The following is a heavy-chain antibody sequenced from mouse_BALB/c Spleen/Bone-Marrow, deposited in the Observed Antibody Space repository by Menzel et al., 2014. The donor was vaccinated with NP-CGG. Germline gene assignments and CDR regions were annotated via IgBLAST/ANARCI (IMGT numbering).Heavy chain of an antibody. Sequence: EVQVVESGAELVKPGASVTLSCTASGFNINDTYMHWVKQRPEQGLEWIGRIDPANGNTKYDPKFQGKATITTETSSNTAYLHLSSLTSKDTAVYYCASYYYCSSLFAYWGQGTLVTVSA. D-gene: IGHD1-1*01. J-gene: IGHJ3*01. CDR1: GFNINDTY. CDR3: ASYYYCSSLFAY. V-gene: IGHV14-3*02. CDR2: IDPANGNT.